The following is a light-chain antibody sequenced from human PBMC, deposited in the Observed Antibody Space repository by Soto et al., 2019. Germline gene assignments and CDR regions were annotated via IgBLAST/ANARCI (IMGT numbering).Light chain of an antibody. CDR2: AAS. J-gene: IGKJ4*01. CDR3: QPLNSYPLT. CDR1: QGISSY. V-gene: IGKV1-9*01. Sequence: DIQVTQSPSFLSASVGDRVTITCRASQGISSYLAWYQQKPGKAPKLLIYAASTLQSGVPSRFSGSGSGTEFTLTISSLQPEDFATYYCQPLNSYPLTFGGGTKVEIK.